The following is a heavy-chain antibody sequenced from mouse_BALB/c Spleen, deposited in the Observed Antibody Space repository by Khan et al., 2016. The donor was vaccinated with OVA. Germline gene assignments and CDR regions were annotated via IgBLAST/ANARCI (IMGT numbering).Heavy chain of an antibody. CDR2: INTETGEP. CDR3: APYDGAFFDY. J-gene: IGHJ2*01. V-gene: IGHV9-2-1*01. D-gene: IGHD2-3*01. CDR1: GYTFTDYS. Sequence: QIQLVQSGPELKKPGETVKISCKASGYTFTDYSMHWVKQAPGKGLKWMGWINTETGEPRYADDFKGRFAFSLETSASTAYLQINNLKNEDTAIYFCAPYDGAFFDYWRQGTTLTVSS.